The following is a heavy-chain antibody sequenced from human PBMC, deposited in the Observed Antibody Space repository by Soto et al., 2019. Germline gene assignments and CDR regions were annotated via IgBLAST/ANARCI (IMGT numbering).Heavy chain of an antibody. CDR3: AKGSATSRPYYFDY. CDR1: GFSFSNYA. Sequence: GGSLRLSCAASGFSFSNYAMSWVRQAPGKGLEWVSAIIGAGDDTFHADSVKGRLTISRDNSKNTLFLQMNSLRADDTALYYCAKGSATSRPYYFDYWGQGTLVTVSS. V-gene: IGHV3-23*01. J-gene: IGHJ4*02. CDR2: IIGAGDDT.